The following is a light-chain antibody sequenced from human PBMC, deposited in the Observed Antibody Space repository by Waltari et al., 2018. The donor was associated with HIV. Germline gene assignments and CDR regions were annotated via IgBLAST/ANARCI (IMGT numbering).Light chain of an antibody. CDR3: SLYMGGGIWV. CDR2: STN. V-gene: IGLV8-61*01. CDR1: SSSVSARYC. Sequence: QTVVTQEPSFSVSPGGTVTLTWGLSSSSVSARYCPSWYQQTPGQAPRTLIYSTNTRSSGVPDRFSGSILGNKAALTITGAQADDESVYYCSLYMGGGIWVFGGGTKLTVL. J-gene: IGLJ3*02.